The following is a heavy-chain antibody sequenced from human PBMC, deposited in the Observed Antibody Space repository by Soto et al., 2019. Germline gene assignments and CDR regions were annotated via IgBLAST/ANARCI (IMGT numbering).Heavy chain of an antibody. V-gene: IGHV1-2*02. Sequence: ASVKVSCKASGYTFTGYYIHWVRQAPGQGLEWMGWVNPNSGGTGYAQRFQGRVTMTGDTSINSVYMELSRLRSDDTATYFCARGNSGDDDEFDYWGQGTPVTVS. CDR1: GYTFTGYY. D-gene: IGHD5-12*01. CDR2: VNPNSGGT. CDR3: ARGNSGDDDEFDY. J-gene: IGHJ4*02.